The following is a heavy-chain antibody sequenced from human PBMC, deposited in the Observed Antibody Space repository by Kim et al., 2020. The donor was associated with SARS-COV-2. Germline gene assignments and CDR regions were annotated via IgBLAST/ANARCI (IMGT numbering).Heavy chain of an antibody. J-gene: IGHJ6*02. Sequence: GGSLRLSCAASGFTFSSYSMNWVRQAPGKGLEWVSSISSSSSYIYYADSVKGRFTISRDNAKNSLYLQMNSLRAEDTAVYYCARWETSSSSWYYYYGMDVWGQGTTVTVSS. CDR1: GFTFSSYS. CDR2: ISSSSSYI. CDR3: ARWETSSSSWYYYYGMDV. V-gene: IGHV3-21*01. D-gene: IGHD6-6*01.